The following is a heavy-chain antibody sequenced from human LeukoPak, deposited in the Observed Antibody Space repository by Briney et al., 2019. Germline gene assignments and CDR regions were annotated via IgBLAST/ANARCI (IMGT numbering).Heavy chain of an antibody. CDR2: IYYSWST. CDR1: GGSISSYY. V-gene: IGHV4-59*01. J-gene: IGHJ6*03. CDR3: ARVKIKGGVTIFKEYHYMDV. Sequence: SETLSLTCTVSGGSISSYYWSWIRQPPGKGLEWIGDIYYSWSTKDNPSLKSRVTISVDTSKNQFSLKLSSVTAADTAVYYCARVKIKGGVTIFKEYHYMDVWGKGTTVTVSS. D-gene: IGHD3-3*01.